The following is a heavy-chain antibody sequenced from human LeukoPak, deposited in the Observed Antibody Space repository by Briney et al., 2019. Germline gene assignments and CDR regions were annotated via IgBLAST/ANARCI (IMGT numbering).Heavy chain of an antibody. CDR1: GFTFSTYA. CDR2: ISGSGGST. CDR3: AKSIGGVVVVAADY. V-gene: IGHV3-23*01. Sequence: GGSLRLSCAASGFTFSTYAMTWVRQAPGKGLEWVSVISGSGGSTYYADSVKGRFTLSRDNSQNTLYLQMNSLRAEDTAVYYCAKSIGGVVVVAADYWGQGTLVTVSS. D-gene: IGHD2-15*01. J-gene: IGHJ4*02.